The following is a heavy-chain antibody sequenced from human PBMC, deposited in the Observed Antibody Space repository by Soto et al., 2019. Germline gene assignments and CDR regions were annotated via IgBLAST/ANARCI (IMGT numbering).Heavy chain of an antibody. J-gene: IGHJ6*02. D-gene: IGHD3-16*01. CDR3: AKGDLFVGGTIYGMDV. V-gene: IGHV3-23*01. CDR1: PSSYA. CDR2: ISVSGGST. Sequence: PGESLKISCAVSPSSYAMTWVRQAPGKGLEWVAGISVSGGSTNYAVSVKGRFTISRDNDKNTVYLQMNSLRAEDTAVYYCAKGDLFVGGTIYGMDVWGQGTTVTVSS.